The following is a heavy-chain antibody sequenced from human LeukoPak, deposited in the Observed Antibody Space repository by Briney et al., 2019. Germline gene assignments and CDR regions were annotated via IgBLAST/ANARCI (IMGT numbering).Heavy chain of an antibody. CDR1: GYTFTSYG. V-gene: IGHV1-18*01. Sequence: ASVKVSCKTSGYTFTSYGISWVRQAPGQGLEWMGWISAYNGNTKYAQKLQGRVTMTTDTSTSTAYMELRSLRSDDTAVYYCARDPGYSSGWTHSYYGMDVWGQGTTVTVSS. J-gene: IGHJ6*02. D-gene: IGHD6-19*01. CDR3: ARDPGYSSGWTHSYYGMDV. CDR2: ISAYNGNT.